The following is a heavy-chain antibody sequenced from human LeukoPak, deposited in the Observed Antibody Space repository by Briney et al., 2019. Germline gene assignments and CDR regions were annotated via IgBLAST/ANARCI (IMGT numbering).Heavy chain of an antibody. J-gene: IGHJ4*02. CDR2: IGGSGGST. V-gene: IGHV3-23*01. CDR1: GFTFSSYP. Sequence: GGSLRLSCAASGFTFSSYPMSWVRQAPGKGLEWVSVIGGSGGSTYYADSVKGRFTISRDNAKNSLYLQMNSLRAEDTAVYYCARDRARVVSTNFDYWGQGTLVTVSS. D-gene: IGHD2-15*01. CDR3: ARDRARVVSTNFDY.